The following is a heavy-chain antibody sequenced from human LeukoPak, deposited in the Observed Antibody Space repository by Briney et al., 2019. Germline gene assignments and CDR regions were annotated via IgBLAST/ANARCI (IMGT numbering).Heavy chain of an antibody. J-gene: IGHJ4*02. D-gene: IGHD2-21*02. V-gene: IGHV3-21*01. CDR3: ARDQRLLN. Sequence: GWSLSLSCAASGFTFSYYSMNRVRQAPGNGLEWVSSISSSSSDIYYADSVKGRFTISRDDAKNSLYLHMNSLRAEDTALYYCARDQRLLNWGQGTLVTVSS. CDR1: GFTFSYYS. CDR2: ISSSSSDI.